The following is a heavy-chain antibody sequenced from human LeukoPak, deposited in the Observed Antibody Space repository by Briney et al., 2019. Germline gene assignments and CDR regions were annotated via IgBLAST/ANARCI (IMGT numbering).Heavy chain of an antibody. D-gene: IGHD3-22*01. CDR1: GFTFSSYA. V-gene: IGHV3-23*01. CDR3: AKVGPLGQWLLLIDY. CDR2: ISGSGGST. J-gene: IGHJ4*02. Sequence: PGGSLRLSCAASGFTFSSYAMSWVRQAPAKGLEWVSAISGSGGSTYYADSVKGRFTISRDNSKNTLYLQMNSLRAEDTAVYYCAKVGPLGQWLLLIDYWGQGTLVTVSS.